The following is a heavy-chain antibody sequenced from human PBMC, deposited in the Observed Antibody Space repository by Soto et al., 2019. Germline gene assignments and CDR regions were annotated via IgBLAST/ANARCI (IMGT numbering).Heavy chain of an antibody. CDR2: ISSSSSYI. D-gene: IGHD3-3*01. CDR3: ARDSYDFWTAYSY. V-gene: IGHV3-21*01. Sequence: PGGSLRLSCAASGFTFSSYSMSWVRQAPGRGLEWVSSISSSSSYIYYADSVKGRFTISRDNAKNSLYLQMNSLRAEDTAVYYYARDSYDFWTAYSYWGQGTQVTVSS. J-gene: IGHJ4*02. CDR1: GFTFSSYS.